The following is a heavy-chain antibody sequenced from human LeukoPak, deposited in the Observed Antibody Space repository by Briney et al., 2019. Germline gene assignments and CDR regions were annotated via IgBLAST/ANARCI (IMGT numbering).Heavy chain of an antibody. V-gene: IGHV4-31*03. J-gene: IGHJ5*02. CDR3: ARVKCSSTGCAGPFSDWFDP. CDR2: IYYSGST. Sequence: SETLSLTCTVSGGSISSGGYYWSWIRQHPGKGLEWIGYIYYSGSTYYNPSLKSRVTISVDTSKNQFSLKLSSVTAADTAVYYCARVKCSSTGCAGPFSDWFDPWGQGTLVTVSS. D-gene: IGHD2-2*01. CDR1: GGSISSGGYY.